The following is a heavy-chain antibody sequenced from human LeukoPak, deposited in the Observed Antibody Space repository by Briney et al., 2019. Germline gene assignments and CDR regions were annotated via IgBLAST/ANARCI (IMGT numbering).Heavy chain of an antibody. CDR2: MNPNSGNT. V-gene: IGHV1-8*01. CDR3: ARALSILWWDSEYYFDY. Sequence: GASVKVSCKASGYTFTSYDINWVRQATGQGLEWMGWMNPNSGNTGYAQKFQGRVTMTRNTSISTAYMELSSLRSEDTAVYYCARALSILWWDSEYYFDYWGQGTLVTVSS. D-gene: IGHD2-21*01. J-gene: IGHJ4*02. CDR1: GYTFTSYD.